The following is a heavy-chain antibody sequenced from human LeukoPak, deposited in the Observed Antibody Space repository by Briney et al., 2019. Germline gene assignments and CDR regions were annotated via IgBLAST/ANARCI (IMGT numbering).Heavy chain of an antibody. CDR1: GFTVSSNY. D-gene: IGHD1-20*01. V-gene: IGHV3-66*01. CDR3: AKDPGDNWNRCEFDY. CDR2: IYSGGST. J-gene: IGHJ4*02. Sequence: PGGSLRLSCAASGFTVSSNYMSWVRQAPGKGLEWVSVIYSGGSTYYADSVKGRFTISRDNSKNTLYLQMNSLRAEDTAVYYCAKDPGDNWNRCEFDYWGQGTLVTVSS.